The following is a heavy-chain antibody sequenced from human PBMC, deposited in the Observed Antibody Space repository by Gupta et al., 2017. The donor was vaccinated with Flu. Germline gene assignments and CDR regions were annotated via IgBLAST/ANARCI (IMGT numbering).Heavy chain of an antibody. J-gene: IGHJ4*02. Sequence: GKVLEWVSGSRGGGGRTYYADSVEGRFTISRDNPKNTLYLQMNNLRGEDTALYYCAKDLDDFWSGYYGKGLDHWGQGTLGTVSS. V-gene: IGHV3-23*01. D-gene: IGHD3-3*01. CDR2: SRGGGGRT. CDR3: AKDLDDFWSGYYGKGLDH.